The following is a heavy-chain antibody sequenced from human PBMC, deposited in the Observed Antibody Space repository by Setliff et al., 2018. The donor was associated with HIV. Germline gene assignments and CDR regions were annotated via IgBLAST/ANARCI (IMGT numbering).Heavy chain of an antibody. CDR2: IYYSGNT. CDR3: ARSLVPSGYYYGRHAFDI. J-gene: IGHJ3*02. V-gene: IGHV4-59*08. Sequence: SETLSLTCSVSGASIRGHYWSWILQSPGKGLEWIGHIYYSGNTNYNPSFKSRVTISVDTSKNQFSLRVNSVTAADPAVYYCARSLVPSGYYYGRHAFDIWGQGTKVTVSS. D-gene: IGHD3-22*01. CDR1: GASIRGHY.